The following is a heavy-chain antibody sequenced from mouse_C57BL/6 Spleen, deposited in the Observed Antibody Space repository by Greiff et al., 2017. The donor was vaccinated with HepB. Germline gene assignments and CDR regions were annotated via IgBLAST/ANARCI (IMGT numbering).Heavy chain of an antibody. V-gene: IGHV1-61*01. Sequence: QVQLQQPGAELVRPGSSVKLSCKASGYTFTSYWMDWVKQRPGQGLEWIGNIYPSDSETHYNQKFKDKATLTVYKSSSTAYMQLSSLTSEDSAVYYCTRRYYPTMDYWGQGTSVTVSS. D-gene: IGHD1-1*02. CDR3: TRRYYPTMDY. CDR2: IYPSDSET. J-gene: IGHJ4*01. CDR1: GYTFTSYW.